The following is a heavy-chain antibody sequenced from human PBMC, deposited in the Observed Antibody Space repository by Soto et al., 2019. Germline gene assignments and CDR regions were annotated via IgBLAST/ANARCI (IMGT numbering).Heavy chain of an antibody. Sequence: EVQLVETGGGLIQPGGSLRLSCAASGLTFSSNYMNWVRQAPGKGLEWVSVLYSGGSTHYAGSVKGRFIISRDNSKNTLYLQMNSLRVEDTAVYYCARDRPGDEGDGFDIWGHGTMVTVSS. D-gene: IGHD3-10*01. J-gene: IGHJ3*02. V-gene: IGHV3-53*02. CDR2: LYSGGST. CDR1: GLTFSSNY. CDR3: ARDRPGDEGDGFDI.